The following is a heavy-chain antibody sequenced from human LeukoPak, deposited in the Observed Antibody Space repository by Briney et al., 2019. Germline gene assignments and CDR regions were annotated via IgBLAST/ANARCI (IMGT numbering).Heavy chain of an antibody. V-gene: IGHV4-59*01. CDR3: ATDRSNYDILTGPAYGMDV. CDR1: GGSISSYY. Sequence: SETLSLTCTVSGGSISSYYWSWIRQPPGKGLEWIGYSYYSGSTNYNPSLKSRVTISVDTSKNQFSLKLSSVTAADTAVYYCATDRSNYDILTGPAYGMDVWGQGTTVTVSS. D-gene: IGHD3-9*01. CDR2: SYYSGST. J-gene: IGHJ6*01.